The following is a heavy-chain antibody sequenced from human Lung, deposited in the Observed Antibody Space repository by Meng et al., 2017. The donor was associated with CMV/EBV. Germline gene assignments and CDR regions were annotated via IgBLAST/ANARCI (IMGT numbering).Heavy chain of an antibody. D-gene: IGHD2-15*01. CDR1: GFTFSVYS. J-gene: IGHJ6*02. V-gene: IGHV3-21*01. CDR3: ARESSDSFVLDV. CDR2: ISSSSSFI. Sequence: GGSLRLXCAASGFTFSVYSMIWVRQAPGKGLEWVSTISSSSSFISYVDSVKGRFTISRDNAENSLYLHMNGLRAEDTAVYFCARESSDSFVLDVWGQGTTVTVSS.